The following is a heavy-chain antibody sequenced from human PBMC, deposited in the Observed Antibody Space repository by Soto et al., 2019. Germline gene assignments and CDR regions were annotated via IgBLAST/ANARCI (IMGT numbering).Heavy chain of an antibody. CDR1: GFTFSSYW. CDR3: ASREGYDFWSGPPPSGYYGMDV. CDR2: INSDGSST. Sequence: PGGSLRLSRAASGFTFSSYWMHWVRQAPGKGLVWVSRINSDGSSTSYADSVKGRFTISRDNAKNTLYLQMNSLRAEDTAVYYCASREGYDFWSGPPPSGYYGMDVWGQGTTVTVSS. D-gene: IGHD3-3*01. V-gene: IGHV3-74*01. J-gene: IGHJ6*02.